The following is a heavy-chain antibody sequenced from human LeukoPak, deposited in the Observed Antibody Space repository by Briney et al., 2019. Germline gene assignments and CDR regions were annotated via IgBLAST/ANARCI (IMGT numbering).Heavy chain of an antibody. CDR1: GGSISSYY. CDR3: ARDGQNYDFWSGYNYYYGMDV. D-gene: IGHD3-3*01. Sequence: PSETLSLTCTVSGGSISSYYWSWIRQPAGKGLEWIGRIYTSGSTNYNPSPKSRVTMSVDTSKNQFSLKLSSVTAADTAVYYCARDGQNYDFWSGYNYYYGMDVWGQGTTVTVSS. J-gene: IGHJ6*02. CDR2: IYTSGST. V-gene: IGHV4-4*07.